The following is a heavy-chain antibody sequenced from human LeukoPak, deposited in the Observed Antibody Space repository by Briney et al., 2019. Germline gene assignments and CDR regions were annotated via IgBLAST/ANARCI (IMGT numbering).Heavy chain of an antibody. V-gene: IGHV5-51*01. D-gene: IGHD2-15*01. CDR1: GYSFTSYW. Sequence: GESLKISCKGSGYSFTSYWIGWVRPMPGKGMEWMGIIYPGDSDTRYSPSFQGQVTISADKSISTAYLQWRSLKASNTAMYYCARHSPIYCSGGSCYSSRWFDPWGQGTLVTVSS. CDR2: IYPGDSDT. CDR3: ARHSPIYCSGGSCYSSRWFDP. J-gene: IGHJ5*02.